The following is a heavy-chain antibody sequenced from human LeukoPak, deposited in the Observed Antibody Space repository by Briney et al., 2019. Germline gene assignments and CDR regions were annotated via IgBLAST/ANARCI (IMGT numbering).Heavy chain of an antibody. CDR3: ARDYYGSNGYTFDY. J-gene: IGHJ4*02. V-gene: IGHV3-30-3*01. D-gene: IGHD3-22*01. CDR2: ISYDGSNQ. CDR1: GFTFSSYA. Sequence: PGGSLRLSCTASGFTFSSYAIHWVRQAPGNGLEWVTVISYDGSNQYYADSVKGRFTISRDNSNNTLYLQMNSLRAEDTAMYYCARDYYGSNGYTFDYWGQGTLVTVSS.